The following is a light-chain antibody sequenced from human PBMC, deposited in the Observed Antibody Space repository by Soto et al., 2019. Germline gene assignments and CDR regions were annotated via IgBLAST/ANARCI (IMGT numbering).Light chain of an antibody. V-gene: IGKV1D-12*01. CDR2: HTS. CDR1: QSVNNR. J-gene: IGKJ5*01. CDR3: QQTDSFPVT. Sequence: DIQMTQSPSSVSASVGDRVTFTCRASQSVNNRVAWYQQKPGKAPKLLISHTSILRNGVPSRFSGSESGTDFTLTISSLQPEDFATYYCQQTDSFPVTFGQGTRLEIK.